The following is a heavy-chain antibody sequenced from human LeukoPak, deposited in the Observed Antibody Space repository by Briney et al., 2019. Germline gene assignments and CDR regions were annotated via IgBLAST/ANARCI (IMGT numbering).Heavy chain of an antibody. CDR2: INPNSGGT. CDR3: ARVSQMTTVTPDY. D-gene: IGHD4-11*01. J-gene: IGHJ4*02. Sequence: ASVKVSCKASGSTFTGYYMHWVRQAPGQGLEWMGWINPNSGGTNYAQKFQGRVTMTRDTSISTAYMELSRLRSDDTAVYYCARVSQMTTVTPDYWGQGTLVTVSS. CDR1: GSTFTGYY. V-gene: IGHV1-2*02.